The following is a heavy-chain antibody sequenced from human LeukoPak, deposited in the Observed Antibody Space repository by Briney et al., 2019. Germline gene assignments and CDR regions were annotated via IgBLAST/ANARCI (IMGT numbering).Heavy chain of an antibody. V-gene: IGHV4-39*07. CDR1: GGSISSYY. J-gene: IGHJ6*02. Sequence: SETLSLTCTVSGGSISSYYWGWIRQPPGKGLEWIGSIYYGGSTYYNPSLKSRVTISVDTSKNQFSLKVNSVTAADTAVYYCARDAGHQLSRRNYYAMDVWGQETTVTVSS. D-gene: IGHD2-2*01. CDR3: ARDAGHQLSRRNYYAMDV. CDR2: IYYGGST.